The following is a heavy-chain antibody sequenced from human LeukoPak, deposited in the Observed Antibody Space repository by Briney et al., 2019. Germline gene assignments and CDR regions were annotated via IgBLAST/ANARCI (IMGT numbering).Heavy chain of an antibody. CDR1: GFAFSSYA. CDR2: ISYDESNK. CDR3: ARGPDPMDV. J-gene: IGHJ6*02. Sequence: GGSLTLSCAAAGFAFSSYAMHSVRHAPGEGQEWVAVISYDESNKYDADSVKGRFTIFRDNSKNTLYLQMNNLRAEDTAVYYCARGPDPMDVWGQGTTVTVSS. V-gene: IGHV3-30-3*01.